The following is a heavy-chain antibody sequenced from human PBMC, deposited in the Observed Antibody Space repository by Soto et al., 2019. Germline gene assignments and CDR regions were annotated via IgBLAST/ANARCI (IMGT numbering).Heavy chain of an antibody. V-gene: IGHV4-59*08. D-gene: IGHD3-3*01. Sequence: SETLSLTCTVSGGSISSYYGSWIRQPPGKGLEWIGYIYYSGSTNYNPSLKSRVTISVDTSKNQFSLKLSSVTAADTAVYYCARHEIFGVVIIPWFDPWGQGTLVTVSS. J-gene: IGHJ5*02. CDR2: IYYSGST. CDR1: GGSISSYY. CDR3: ARHEIFGVVIIPWFDP.